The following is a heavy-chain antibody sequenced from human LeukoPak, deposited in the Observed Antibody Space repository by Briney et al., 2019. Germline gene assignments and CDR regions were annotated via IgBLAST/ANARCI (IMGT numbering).Heavy chain of an antibody. Sequence: ASVKVSCKASGYTFTGYYMHWVRQAPGQGLEWMGWINPNSGGTNYAQKFQGRVTTTRDTSISTAYMELSRLRSDDTAVYYCARALIRGVIITVGLDVWGQGTTVTVSS. CDR2: INPNSGGT. CDR3: ARALIRGVIITVGLDV. D-gene: IGHD3-10*01. V-gene: IGHV1-2*02. CDR1: GYTFTGYY. J-gene: IGHJ6*02.